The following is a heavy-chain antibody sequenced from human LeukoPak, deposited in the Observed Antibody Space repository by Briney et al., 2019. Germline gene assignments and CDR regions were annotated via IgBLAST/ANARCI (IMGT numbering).Heavy chain of an antibody. V-gene: IGHV3-7*01. J-gene: IGHJ4*02. Sequence: GGSLRLSCAASGFTFSNYWVTWIRQAPGKGLEWVANIKQDGSQKFYVDSVKGRFTISRDNAKNSLYLQMNSLRAEDTAVYYCARDSYDSGSSVGVDYWGQGTLVTVSS. D-gene: IGHD1-26*01. CDR2: IKQDGSQK. CDR1: GFTFSNYW. CDR3: ARDSYDSGSSVGVDY.